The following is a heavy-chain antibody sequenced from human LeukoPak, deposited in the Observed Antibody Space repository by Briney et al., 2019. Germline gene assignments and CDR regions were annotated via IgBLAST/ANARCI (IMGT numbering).Heavy chain of an antibody. Sequence: GASVKVSCKASGGTFSSYAISWVRQAPGQGLEWMGGIIPIFGTANYAQKFQGRVTITTDESTSTAYMELSSLRSEDTAVYYCARENWQLVGDYYYYMDVWGKGTTVTVSS. CDR1: GGTFSSYA. CDR2: IIPIFGTA. J-gene: IGHJ6*03. CDR3: ARENWQLVGDYYYYMDV. V-gene: IGHV1-69*05. D-gene: IGHD6-6*01.